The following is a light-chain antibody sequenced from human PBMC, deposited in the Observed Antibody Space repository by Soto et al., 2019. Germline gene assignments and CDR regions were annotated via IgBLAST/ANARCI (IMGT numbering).Light chain of an antibody. J-gene: IGLJ3*02. V-gene: IGLV1-44*01. CDR1: STNIGSRP. CDR3: ATWDDSLNGRV. Sequence: QAVVTQPPSASGAPGQTISISCSGSSTNIGSRPVNWYQQLPGTAPKILIYSSDQRPSGVPDRFSGSKSGTSASLAISGLQSEDEAVYYCATWDDSLNGRVFGGGTKLTVL. CDR2: SSD.